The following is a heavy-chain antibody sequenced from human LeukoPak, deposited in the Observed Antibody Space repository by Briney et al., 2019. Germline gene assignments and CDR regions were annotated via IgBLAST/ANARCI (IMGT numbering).Heavy chain of an antibody. CDR3: ARDEAAAGRAFDY. CDR1: GGSISSSSYY. CDR2: VYSSGST. J-gene: IGHJ4*02. Sequence: SETLSLTCTVSGGSISSSSYYWSWIRQPAGKGLEWLGRVYSSGSTNYNPSLRSRVTMSVDTSKSQFSLKLSSASAADTAVYYCARDEAAAGRAFDYWGQGALVTVSS. V-gene: IGHV4-61*02. D-gene: IGHD6-13*01.